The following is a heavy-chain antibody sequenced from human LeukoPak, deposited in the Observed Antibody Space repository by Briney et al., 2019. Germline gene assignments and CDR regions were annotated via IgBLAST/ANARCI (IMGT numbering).Heavy chain of an antibody. J-gene: IGHJ6*03. CDR2: ISAYNGNT. CDR3: ARAIRGSKIASRYYFYYMDV. Sequence: ASVKVSCKASGYTFTSYGIFWVRQAPGQGLEWMGWISAYNGNTNYAQRLQGRVTMTTDTSTSTAYMELRSLRSEDTAVYYCARAIRGSKIASRYYFYYMDVWGKGTTVTVSS. CDR1: GYTFTSYG. V-gene: IGHV1-18*01. D-gene: IGHD3-10*01.